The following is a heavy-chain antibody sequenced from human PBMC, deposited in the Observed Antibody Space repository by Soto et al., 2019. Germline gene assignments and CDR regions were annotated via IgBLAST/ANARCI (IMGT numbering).Heavy chain of an antibody. D-gene: IGHD2-8*01. V-gene: IGHV4-59*01. CDR3: ARDRSTYGGFCTGDVKENLLDP. J-gene: IGHJ5*01. CDR2: AYYSGST. CDR1: GGSISHYY. Sequence: SETLSLTCTVSGGSISHYYWSWIRQSPGKGLEWIGYAYYSGSTDYNPSLKSRVTMSVDTSKNQVSLKLNSVTTADTAVYYCARDRSTYGGFCTGDVKENLLDPWGPGTLVTVSS.